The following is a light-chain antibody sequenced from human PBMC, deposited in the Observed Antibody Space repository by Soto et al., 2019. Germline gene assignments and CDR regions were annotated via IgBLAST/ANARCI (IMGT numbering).Light chain of an antibody. V-gene: IGKV3-11*01. Sequence: EVVLTQSPATLSLSPGERATLPCRASQSVRTSLAWYQHKPGQAPRLVIYDASLRANGVPARFGGSGSGTDFTRTINRLQSADFAVYYCQQYDRWPVTFGGGTKVDIK. J-gene: IGKJ4*01. CDR2: DAS. CDR3: QQYDRWPVT. CDR1: QSVRTS.